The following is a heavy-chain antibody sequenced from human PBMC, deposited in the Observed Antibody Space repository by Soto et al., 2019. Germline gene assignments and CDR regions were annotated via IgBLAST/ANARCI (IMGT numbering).Heavy chain of an antibody. J-gene: IGHJ4*02. V-gene: IGHV2-5*02. CDR2: IYWDDSK. Sequence: QITLKESGPTLVRPTQTLTLTCAFSGFSLSTSGVGVGWIRQPPGKALKWLAVIYWDDSKHYSPSLRSRLTNTKDTPKNQVVLTMTNIDPMDTGTYYCAHKGPEDWPLDYWGQGTLVTVSS. D-gene: IGHD3-9*01. CDR3: AHKGPEDWPLDY. CDR1: GFSLSTSGVG.